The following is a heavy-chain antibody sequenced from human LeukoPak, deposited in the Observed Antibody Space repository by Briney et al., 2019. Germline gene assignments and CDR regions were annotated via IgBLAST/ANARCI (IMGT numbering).Heavy chain of an antibody. CDR3: ARVVLVGYDILTGYYYFDS. D-gene: IGHD3-9*01. J-gene: IGHJ4*02. CDR1: GFTFSSNA. CDR2: ISGSTYST. V-gene: IGHV3-23*01. Sequence: GGSLRLSCAASGFTFSSNAMSWVRQAPGKGLEWVSTISGSTYSTYYADSVKGRFTISRDNSKNTLYLQVNSLRGEDTAVYYCARVVLVGYDILTGYYYFDSWGQGALVTVSS.